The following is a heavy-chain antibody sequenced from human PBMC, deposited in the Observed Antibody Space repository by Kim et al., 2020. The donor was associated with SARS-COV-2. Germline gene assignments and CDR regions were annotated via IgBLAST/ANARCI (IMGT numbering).Heavy chain of an antibody. V-gene: IGHV4-34*01. CDR2: INHSGST. CDR3: ARGPLYSSGYYYNWFDP. CDR1: GGSFSGYY. J-gene: IGHJ5*02. D-gene: IGHD3-22*01. Sequence: SETLSLTCAVYGGSFSGYYWSWIRQPPGKGLEWIGEINHSGSTNYNPSLKSRVTISVDTSKNQFSLKLSSVTAADTAVYYCARGPLYSSGYYYNWFDPWGQGTLVTVSS.